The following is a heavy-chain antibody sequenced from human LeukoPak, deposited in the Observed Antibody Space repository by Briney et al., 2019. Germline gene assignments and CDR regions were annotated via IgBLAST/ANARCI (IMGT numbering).Heavy chain of an antibody. V-gene: IGHV3-74*01. J-gene: IGHJ4*02. D-gene: IGHD3-3*01. CDR3: LRGSGYYGDFDY. Sequence: GGSLRLSCAASGFAFGNYWIHWVRQAPGKGLVWVSRINSDGSSSDYADSVKGRFTISRDNAKNTLYLQMNSLRAEDTAVYYCLRGSGYYGDFDYWGQGIPVTVSS. CDR1: GFAFGNYW. CDR2: INSDGSSS.